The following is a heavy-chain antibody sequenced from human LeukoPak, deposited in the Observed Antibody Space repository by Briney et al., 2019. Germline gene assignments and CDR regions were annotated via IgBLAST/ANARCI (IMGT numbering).Heavy chain of an antibody. Sequence: QPGGSLRLSCAASGFTFSSYAMSWVRQAPGKGMEWVSVISGSGGDTDYADSVKGRFTISRDNSKNTLYLQMNSLRAEDTAVYYCAKEGTGIHFDYWGQGTLVTVSS. CDR1: GFTFSSYA. D-gene: IGHD1-1*01. CDR3: AKEGTGIHFDY. CDR2: ISGSGGDT. V-gene: IGHV3-23*01. J-gene: IGHJ4*02.